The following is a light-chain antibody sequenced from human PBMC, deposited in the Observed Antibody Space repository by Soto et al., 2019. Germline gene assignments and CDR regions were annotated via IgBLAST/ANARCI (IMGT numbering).Light chain of an antibody. V-gene: IGKV1-39*01. J-gene: IGKJ1*01. CDR1: QSIIAY. Sequence: DIQMTQSPSSLSASVGDRVTVTCRASQSIIAYLNWYQQKPGKAPTLLIYATSSLQSGVPSRFSGSGSGTDFTLTISSLQPEDFATYYCQQTYSNPRTFGQVTKVEIK. CDR3: QQTYSNPRT. CDR2: ATS.